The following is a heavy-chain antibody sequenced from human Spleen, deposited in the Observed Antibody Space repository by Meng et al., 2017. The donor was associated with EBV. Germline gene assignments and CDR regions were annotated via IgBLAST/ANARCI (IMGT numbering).Heavy chain of an antibody. J-gene: IGHJ4*02. CDR1: GFSLDTSGVA. CDR2: IYWDDDK. V-gene: IGHV2-5*02. CDR3: VHTSTPSSWQPDF. Sequence: ISFKESGRALMKPTQTLEVTCTFSGFSLDTSGVAVGWIRQPPGKPLEWLALIYWDDDKRYSPSLENRLTITRGTSRNQVVLTITNVDPADTGTYFCVHTSTPSSWQPDFWGQGILVTVSS. D-gene: IGHD6-13*01.